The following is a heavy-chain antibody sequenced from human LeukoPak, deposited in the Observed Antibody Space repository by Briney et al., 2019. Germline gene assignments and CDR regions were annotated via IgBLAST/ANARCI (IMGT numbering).Heavy chain of an antibody. J-gene: IGHJ4*02. D-gene: IGHD1-7*01. CDR1: GGSISSSSYY. Sequence: SETLSLTCIVPGGSISSSSYYWAWIRQSPGKGLEWIGTFSSGGSAYYNPSLTSRVSTSKDTSDNQFSLRLYSVTAADTAVYYCARKQTGTMYDVWGQGTQVTISS. V-gene: IGHV4-39*07. CDR3: ARKQTGTMYDV. CDR2: FSSGGSA.